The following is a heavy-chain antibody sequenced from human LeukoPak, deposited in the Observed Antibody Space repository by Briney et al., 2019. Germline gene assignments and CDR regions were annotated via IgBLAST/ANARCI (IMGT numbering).Heavy chain of an antibody. CDR3: AKLLFRKEDYMDV. CDR1: GFTFSSYG. J-gene: IGHJ6*03. Sequence: PGRSLRLSCAASGFTFSSYGMHWVRQAPGKGLEWVAVISYEGTNKYYADSVKGRFTISRDNSKNTLYLQMNSLRAEDTAVYYCAKLLFRKEDYMDVWGKGTTVTVSS. V-gene: IGHV3-30*18. CDR2: ISYEGTNK.